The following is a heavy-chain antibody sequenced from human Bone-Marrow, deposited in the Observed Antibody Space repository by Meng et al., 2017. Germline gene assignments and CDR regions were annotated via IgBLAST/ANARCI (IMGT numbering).Heavy chain of an antibody. Sequence: SGPTLEKPTQTLTLTCTFSGFSLSTSGMCVSWIRQPPGKALEWLALIDWDDDKYYSTSLKTRLTISKDTSKNQVVLTMTNMDPVDTATYYCAHSRSSGWPYYYYYGMDVWGQGTTVTVSS. CDR1: GFSLSTSGMC. D-gene: IGHD6-19*01. V-gene: IGHV2-70*12. CDR3: AHSRSSGWPYYYYYGMDV. J-gene: IGHJ6*02. CDR2: IDWDDDK.